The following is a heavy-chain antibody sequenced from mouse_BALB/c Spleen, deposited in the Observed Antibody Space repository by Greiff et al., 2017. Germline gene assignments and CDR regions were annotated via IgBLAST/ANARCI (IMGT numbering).Heavy chain of an antibody. Sequence: EVMLVESGGGLVQPGGSLRLSCATSGFTFTDYYMSWVRQPPGKALEWLGFIRNKANGYTTEYSASVKGRFTISRDNSQSILYLQMNTLRAEDSATYYCARDGGYDGYFDVWGAGTTVTVSS. D-gene: IGHD2-2*01. CDR3: ARDGGYDGYFDV. CDR1: GFTFTDYY. V-gene: IGHV7-3*02. J-gene: IGHJ1*01. CDR2: IRNKANGYTT.